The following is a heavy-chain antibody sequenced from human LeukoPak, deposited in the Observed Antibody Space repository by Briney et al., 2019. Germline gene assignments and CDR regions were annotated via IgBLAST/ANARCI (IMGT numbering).Heavy chain of an antibody. J-gene: IGHJ4*02. V-gene: IGHV4-34*01. CDR3: ARVRLRFFFDY. Sequence: PSETLSLTCAVYGGSFSGYYWSWIRQPPGKGLEWIGEINHSGGTNYNPSLKSRVTISVDTSKNQFSLKLSSVTAADTAVYYCARVRLRFFFDYWGQGTLVTVSS. D-gene: IGHD3-3*01. CDR2: INHSGGT. CDR1: GGSFSGYY.